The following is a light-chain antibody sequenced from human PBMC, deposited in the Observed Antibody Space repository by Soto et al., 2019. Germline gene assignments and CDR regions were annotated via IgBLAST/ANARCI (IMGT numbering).Light chain of an antibody. J-gene: IGKJ2*01. V-gene: IGKV3-11*01. CDR3: QQRYNWPHT. CDR1: QSVGTY. CDR2: EAA. Sequence: EIVLTQSPATLSLSPGERATLSCRASQSVGTYLAWYQHSPGQAPRLLIYEAANRATGIPARFSGSGSGTDFTLTISSPEPEDFAVYYCQQRYNWPHTFGQGTKLEIK.